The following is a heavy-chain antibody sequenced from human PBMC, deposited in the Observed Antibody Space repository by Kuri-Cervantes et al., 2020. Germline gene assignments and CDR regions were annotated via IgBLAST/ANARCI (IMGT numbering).Heavy chain of an antibody. CDR1: GFSLNNTW. CDR2: IKSKTDGGTT. J-gene: IGHJ4*02. Sequence: GESLKISCAASGFSLNNTWMTWVRQAPGKGLEWVGRIKSKTDGGTTDYAAPVKGRFIISRDDSKNTIYLQINSLKTEDTALYYCTTFDLWGQGTLVTVSS. CDR3: TTFDL. V-gene: IGHV3-15*01.